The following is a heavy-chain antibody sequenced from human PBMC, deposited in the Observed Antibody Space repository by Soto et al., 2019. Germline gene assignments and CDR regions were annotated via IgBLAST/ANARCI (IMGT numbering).Heavy chain of an antibody. CDR2: IYYSGST. Sequence: SETLSLTCTVSAGSISSYYWSWIRQPPGKGLEWTGYIYYSGSTNYNPSLKSRVTISVDTSKNQFSLKLSSVTAADTAVYYCARGTIRFDPWGQGTLVTVAS. CDR3: ARGTIRFDP. V-gene: IGHV4-59*01. CDR1: AGSISSYY. J-gene: IGHJ5*02.